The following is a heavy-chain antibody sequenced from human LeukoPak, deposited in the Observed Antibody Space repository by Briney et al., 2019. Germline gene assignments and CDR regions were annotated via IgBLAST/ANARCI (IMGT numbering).Heavy chain of an antibody. V-gene: IGHV4-59*10. J-gene: IGHJ4*02. CDR1: GGSFSGYY. CDR3: ASMLGY. CDR2: IYTSGST. Sequence: SETLSLTCAVYGGSFSGYYWSWIRQPAGKGLEWIGRIYTSGSTNYNPSLKSRVTMSVDTSKNQFSLKLSSVTAADTAVYYCASMLGYWGQGTLVTVSS. D-gene: IGHD3-10*02.